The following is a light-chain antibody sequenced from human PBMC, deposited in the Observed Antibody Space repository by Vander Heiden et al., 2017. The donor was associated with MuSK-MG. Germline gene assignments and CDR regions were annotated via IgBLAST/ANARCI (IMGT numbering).Light chain of an antibody. V-gene: IGKV4-1*01. J-gene: IGKJ3*01. Sequence: DIVMTKSPDSLAVSLGERATINCKSSQSVLYSSNNKNYLAWYQQKPGQPPKLLIYWASTREYGVPDRFSGSGSGTDFTLTISSLQAEDVAVYYLQQDYNTLTFGHGTKVDIK. CDR1: QSVLYSSNNKNY. CDR2: WAS. CDR3: QQDYNTLT.